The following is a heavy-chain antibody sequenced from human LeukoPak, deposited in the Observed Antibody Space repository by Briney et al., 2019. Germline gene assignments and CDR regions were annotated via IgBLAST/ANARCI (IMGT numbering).Heavy chain of an antibody. CDR3: ARGCSSTTCSWPFDY. CDR2: MRPNSGNT. D-gene: IGHD2-2*01. V-gene: IGHV1-8*01. Sequence: ASVKLSCKPSGYTFTSYDIHWVRQAPGQGLEWMGWMRPNSGNTVYAQKLQGRVTMTRNTSTSTAYMELSSLSSEDTAVYYCARGCSSTTCSWPFDYWGEGTLVTVSS. CDR1: GYTFTSYD. J-gene: IGHJ4*02.